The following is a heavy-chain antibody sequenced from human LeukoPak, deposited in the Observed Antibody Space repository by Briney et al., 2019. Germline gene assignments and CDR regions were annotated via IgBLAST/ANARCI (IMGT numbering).Heavy chain of an antibody. CDR1: GGSISSSSYY. V-gene: IGHV4-39*01. CDR3: ARHLNSSGWYTY. CDR2: IYYSGST. D-gene: IGHD6-19*01. J-gene: IGHJ4*02. Sequence: SETLSLTCTVSGGSISSSSYYWGWIRQPPGKGLEWIGSIYYSGSTYYNPSLKSRVTISVDTSKNQFSLKLSSATAADTAVYYCARHLNSSGWYTYWGQGTLVTVSS.